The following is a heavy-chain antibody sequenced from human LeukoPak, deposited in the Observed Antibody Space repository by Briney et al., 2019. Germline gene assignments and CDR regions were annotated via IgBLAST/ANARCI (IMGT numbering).Heavy chain of an antibody. D-gene: IGHD3-22*01. Sequence: GGSLRLSCAASGFTFSSYAMSWVRQAPGKGLEWVSAISGSGGSTYYADSVKGRFTISRDNSKNTLYLQMNSLRAEDTAVYYCAKGLPTYYYDNSGGGYWGQGTLVTVSS. J-gene: IGHJ4*02. CDR1: GFTFSSYA. V-gene: IGHV3-23*01. CDR2: ISGSGGST. CDR3: AKGLPTYYYDNSGGGY.